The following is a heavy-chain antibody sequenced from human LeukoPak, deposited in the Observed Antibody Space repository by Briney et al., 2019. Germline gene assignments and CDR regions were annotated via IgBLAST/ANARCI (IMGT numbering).Heavy chain of an antibody. CDR2: IYYSGST. D-gene: IGHD1-7*01. CDR3: ARAVGVYDWNYDY. Sequence: PSETLSLTCTVSGGSISSYYWSWIRQPPGKGLEWIGYIYYSGSTNYNPSLKSRVTISVDTSKNQFSLKLSSVTAADTAVYYCARAVGVYDWNYDYWGQGTLVTVSS. J-gene: IGHJ4*02. V-gene: IGHV4-59*01. CDR1: GGSISSYY.